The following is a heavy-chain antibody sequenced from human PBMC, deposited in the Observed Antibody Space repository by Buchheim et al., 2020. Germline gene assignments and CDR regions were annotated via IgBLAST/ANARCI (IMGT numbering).Heavy chain of an antibody. CDR1: GFTFSDYW. CDR2: INRDGSEK. J-gene: IGHJ4*02. Sequence: VQLVESGGGLVQPGGSLRLSCAASGFTFSDYWMTWVRQAPGKGLEWVANINRDGSEKNYVDSVKGRFTISRDNAKISLNLQMNSLRAEDTAVYYCAREGREQPIDYWGQGTL. CDR3: AREGREQPIDY. V-gene: IGHV3-7*01. D-gene: IGHD1-26*01.